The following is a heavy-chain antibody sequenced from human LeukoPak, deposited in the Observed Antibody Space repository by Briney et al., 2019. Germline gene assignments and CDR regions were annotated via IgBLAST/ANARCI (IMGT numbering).Heavy chain of an antibody. Sequence: GASVKVSCKVSGYTLTELSMHWVRQAPGKGLEWMGGFDPEDGETIYAQKFQGGVTMTEDTSTDTAYMELSSLRSEDTAVYYCATDSSLYSSSWTDLDYWGQGTLVTVSS. J-gene: IGHJ4*02. CDR2: FDPEDGET. CDR3: ATDSSLYSSSWTDLDY. D-gene: IGHD6-13*01. V-gene: IGHV1-24*01. CDR1: GYTLTELS.